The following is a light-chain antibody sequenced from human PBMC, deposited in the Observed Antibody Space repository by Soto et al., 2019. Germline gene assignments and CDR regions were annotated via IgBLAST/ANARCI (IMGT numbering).Light chain of an antibody. CDR3: EYYGTLPKFI. V-gene: IGKV3-20*01. Sequence: EIVLTQSPGTLPLSPGDGATLSCRASQRITSNFLAWYQQKPGQAPRLLIYGASGRATGIPDRFSGSGSGTDFTLTFSRLEPEDFAVYYCEYYGTLPKFIFGPGTKVDI. CDR2: GAS. J-gene: IGKJ3*01. CDR1: QRITSNF.